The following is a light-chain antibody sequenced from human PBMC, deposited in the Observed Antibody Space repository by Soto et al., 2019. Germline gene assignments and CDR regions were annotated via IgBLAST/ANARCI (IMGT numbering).Light chain of an antibody. CDR2: KAS. CDR1: QSISSW. J-gene: IGKJ1*01. V-gene: IGKV1-5*03. Sequence: MSQSPSILSASMGDRVTITCRASQSISSWLAWYQQKPGKAPNLLIHKASHLESGVPSRFSGSGSGTEFTLTISSLQPGDFATYYCQHYNTYPWTFGQGTKVAIK. CDR3: QHYNTYPWT.